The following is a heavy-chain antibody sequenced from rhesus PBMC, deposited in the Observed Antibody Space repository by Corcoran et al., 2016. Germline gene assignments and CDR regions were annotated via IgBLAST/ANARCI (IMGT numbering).Heavy chain of an antibody. J-gene: IGHJ4*01. CDR2: IPPYNGNK. D-gene: IGHD6-43*01. CDR1: GYTFTNYY. CDR3: TREGAAATFGFDY. Sequence: QVQLVQSGAEIKQPGASVKLSCKASGYTFTNYYMHWVRQAPGQGLEWIGLIPPYNGNKSFAQNFQGRVTITTDTSTTTGYMELSSLRSEDTAVYYCTREGAAATFGFDYWGQGVQVTVSS. V-gene: IGHV1-1*01.